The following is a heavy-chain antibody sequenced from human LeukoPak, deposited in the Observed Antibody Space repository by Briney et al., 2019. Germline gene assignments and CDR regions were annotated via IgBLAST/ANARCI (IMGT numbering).Heavy chain of an antibody. CDR2: ISGSSSYI. D-gene: IGHD1-26*01. J-gene: IGHJ3*02. CDR3: ARGGSYLSAFDI. V-gene: IGHV3-21*01. CDR1: GFTFSSYS. Sequence: PGGSLRLSCAASGFTFSSYSMNWVRQAPGKGLEWVSSISGSSSYIYYADSVKGRFTISRDNAKNSLYLQMNSLRAGDTAVYYCARGGSYLSAFDIWGQGTMVTVSS.